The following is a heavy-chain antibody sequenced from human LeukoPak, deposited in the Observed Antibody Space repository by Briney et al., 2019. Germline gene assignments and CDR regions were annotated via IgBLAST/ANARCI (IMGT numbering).Heavy chain of an antibody. CDR1: GYTFTGYY. CDR3: ARGKGQQPPDY. CDR2: INPNSGGT. Sequence: ASVKVSCKASGYTFTGYYMHWVRQAPGQGLEWMGWINPNSGGTNYAQTFQGWVTMTRDTSISTAYMELSRLRSDDTAVYYCARGKGQQPPDYWGQGTLVTVSS. D-gene: IGHD6-13*01. J-gene: IGHJ4*02. V-gene: IGHV1-2*04.